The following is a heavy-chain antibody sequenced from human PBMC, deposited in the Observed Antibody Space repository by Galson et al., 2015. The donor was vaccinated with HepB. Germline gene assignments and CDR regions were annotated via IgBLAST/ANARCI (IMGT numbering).Heavy chain of an antibody. CDR3: ARFTREEDSYGSYGAYYFDY. CDR2: ISSSSSTI. V-gene: IGHV3-48*04. D-gene: IGHD5-18*01. Sequence: SLRLSCAASGFTFSSYSMNWVRQAPGKGLEWVSYISSSSSTIYYADSVKGRFTISRDNAKNPLYLQMNSLRAEDTAVYYCARFTREEDSYGSYGAYYFDYWGQGTLVTVSS. J-gene: IGHJ4*02. CDR1: GFTFSSYS.